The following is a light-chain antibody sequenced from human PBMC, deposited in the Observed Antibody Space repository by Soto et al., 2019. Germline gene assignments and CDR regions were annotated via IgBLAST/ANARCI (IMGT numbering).Light chain of an antibody. CDR2: AAS. V-gene: IGKV3-15*01. J-gene: IGKJ4*01. CDR1: QSVNSN. Sequence: EIVMTQSPATLSVSPGERATLSCRASQSVNSNLAWYQQKPGQAPRLLTYAASTRATGIPARFSGSGSGTDFTLTISSLQSEDFAVYYCQQFNNWPLTFGGGTKVDIK. CDR3: QQFNNWPLT.